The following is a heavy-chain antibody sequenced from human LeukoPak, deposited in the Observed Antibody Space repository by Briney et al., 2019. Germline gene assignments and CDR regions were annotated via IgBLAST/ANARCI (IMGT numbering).Heavy chain of an antibody. J-gene: IGHJ4*02. D-gene: IGHD5-12*01. CDR3: ARVATITPDFDY. Sequence: GGSLRLSCAASGFTFSSNWMSWVRQAPGKGLEWVANIKQDGSEKYYVDSVKGRFTISRDNAKNSLYLQMNSLRAEDTAVYYCARVATITPDFDYWGQGTLVTVSS. CDR2: IKQDGSEK. CDR1: GFTFSSNW. V-gene: IGHV3-7*01.